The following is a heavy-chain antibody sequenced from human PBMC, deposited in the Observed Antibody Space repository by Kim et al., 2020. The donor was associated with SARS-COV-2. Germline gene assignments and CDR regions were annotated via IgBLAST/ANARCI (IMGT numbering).Heavy chain of an antibody. D-gene: IGHD2-21*01. Sequence: GGSLRLSCAASGFTFSSYAMSWVRQAPGKGLEWVSAISSSGGGTYYADSVKGRFTISRDNSKNTLYLQMNSLRAEDTAVYYCWGYLWWPGCNTYDYWGQGTLVTVSP. CDR1: GFTFSSYA. CDR3: WGYLWWPGCNTYDY. CDR2: ISSSGGGT. V-gene: IGHV3-23*01. J-gene: IGHJ4*02.